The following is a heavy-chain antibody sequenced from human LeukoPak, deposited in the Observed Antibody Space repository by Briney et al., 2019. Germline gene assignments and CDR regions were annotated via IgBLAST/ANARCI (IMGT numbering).Heavy chain of an antibody. J-gene: IGHJ4*02. CDR1: GGSFSGYY. CDR3: ARGGGYSSDLVIDY. D-gene: IGHD6-19*01. CDR2: INHSGST. Sequence: SETLSLTCAVYGGSFSGYYWSWIRQPPGKGLEWIGEINHSGSTNYNPSLKSRVTISVDTSKNLFSLKLSSVTAADTAVYYCARGGGYSSDLVIDYWGQGTLVTVSS. V-gene: IGHV4-34*01.